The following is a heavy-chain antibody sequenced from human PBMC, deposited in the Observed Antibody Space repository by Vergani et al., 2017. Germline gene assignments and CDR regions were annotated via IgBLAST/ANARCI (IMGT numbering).Heavy chain of an antibody. V-gene: IGHV3-21*01. CDR3: AREVLLWFGAFDY. D-gene: IGHD3-10*01. Sequence: VQLVESGGGLVKPGGSLRLSCAASGFTFSSYSMNWVRQAPGKGLEWVSSISSSSSYIYYADSVKGRFTISRDNAKNSLYLQMNSLRAEDTAVYYCAREVLLWFGAFDYWGQGTLVTVSS. CDR2: ISSSSSYI. CDR1: GFTFSSYS. J-gene: IGHJ4*02.